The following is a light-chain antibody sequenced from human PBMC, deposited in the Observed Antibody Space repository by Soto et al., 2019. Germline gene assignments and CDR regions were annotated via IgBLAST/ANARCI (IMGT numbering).Light chain of an antibody. CDR2: EVS. CDR3: SSYAGSNNLV. Sequence: QSVLTQPPSASGSPGQSVTISCTGTSSDVGRYNYVSWYQQHPGKAPKLMIYEVSKRPSGVPDRFSGSKSGTTASLTVSGLQAEDEADYYCSSYAGSNNLVFGGGTKLTVL. J-gene: IGLJ2*01. CDR1: SSDVGRYNY. V-gene: IGLV2-8*01.